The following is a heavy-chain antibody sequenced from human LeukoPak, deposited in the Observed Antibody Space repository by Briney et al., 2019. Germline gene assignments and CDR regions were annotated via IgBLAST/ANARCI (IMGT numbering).Heavy chain of an antibody. CDR1: GASISSYY. J-gene: IGHJ4*02. CDR2: IYYSGST. V-gene: IGHV4-30-4*08. D-gene: IGHD2-2*01. CDR3: ARGGGEYQLPYDY. Sequence: PSETLSLTCTVSGASISSYYWSWIRQPPGKGLEWIGYIYYSGSTYYNPSLKSRVTISVDTSKNQFSLKLSSVTAADTAVYYCARGGGEYQLPYDYWGQGTLVTVSS.